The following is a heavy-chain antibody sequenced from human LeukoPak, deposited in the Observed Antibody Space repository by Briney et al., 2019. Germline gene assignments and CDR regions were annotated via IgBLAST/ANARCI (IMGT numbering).Heavy chain of an antibody. D-gene: IGHD6-13*01. CDR1: GGSNSSGDYY. Sequence: PSQTLSLTCTVSGGSNSSGDYYWSWIRQPPGKGLEWIGYIYYSGSTYYNPSLKSRVTMSVDTSKKVFSLKLNSVTAADTAVYYCARVTSTWYLFKYWGQGILVTVSS. J-gene: IGHJ4*02. CDR3: ARVTSTWYLFKY. V-gene: IGHV4-30-4*01. CDR2: IYYSGST.